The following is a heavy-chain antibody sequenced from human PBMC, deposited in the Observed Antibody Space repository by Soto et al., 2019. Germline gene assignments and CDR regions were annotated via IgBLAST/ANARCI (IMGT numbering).Heavy chain of an antibody. J-gene: IGHJ4*02. CDR1: GFTFSSYE. CDR3: ARGGDSSSWYYFDY. CDR2: ISSSGSTI. V-gene: IGHV3-48*03. D-gene: IGHD6-13*01. Sequence: GGSLRLSCAASGFTFSSYEMNWVRQAPGKGLEWVSYISSSGSTIYYADSVKGRFTISRDNAKNSLYLQMNSLRAEDTAVYYCARGGDSSSWYYFDYWGQGTLVTVSS.